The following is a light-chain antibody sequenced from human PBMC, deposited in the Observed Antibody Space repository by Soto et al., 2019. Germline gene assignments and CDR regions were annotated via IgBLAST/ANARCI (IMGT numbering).Light chain of an antibody. CDR3: QQYGSSPAT. Sequence: EIVLTQSPGTLSLSPGERSILSCTAIQSVSSSYLAWYQQKLGQAPRLLIYGASSRAAGIPDRFSGSGSGTDFTLTISRLEPEDFAVYYCQQYGSSPATLGQGTKVDI. CDR2: GAS. CDR1: QSVSSSY. V-gene: IGKV3-20*01. J-gene: IGKJ1*01.